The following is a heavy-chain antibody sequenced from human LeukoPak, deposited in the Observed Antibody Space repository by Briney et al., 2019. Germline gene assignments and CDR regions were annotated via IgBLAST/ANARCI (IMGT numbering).Heavy chain of an antibody. V-gene: IGHV4-34*01. CDR3: ARRRVVGADSSSWYHFDY. D-gene: IGHD6-13*01. CDR1: GGSLSDYH. CDR2: IHRSGST. Sequence: PSETLSLTCAVSGGSLSDYHWTWIRQPPGKSLEWIGEIHRSGSTNYNPSIKSRVTMSMDTSKNQFSLNLTSVTAADTAVYYCARRRVVGADSSSWYHFDYWGQGTLVTVSS. J-gene: IGHJ4*02.